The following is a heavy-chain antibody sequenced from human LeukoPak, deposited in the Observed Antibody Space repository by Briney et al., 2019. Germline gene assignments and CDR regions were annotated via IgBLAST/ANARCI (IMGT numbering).Heavy chain of an antibody. CDR1: GFTFDDYG. V-gene: IGHV3-23*01. Sequence: GGSVRLSCAASGFTFDDYGMSWVRQAPGKGLEWVSSIFPSGGEIHYADSVRGRFTISRDNSKSTLSLQMNSLRAEDTAIYYCATYRQVLLPFESWGQGTLVTVSS. J-gene: IGHJ4*02. CDR2: IFPSGGEI. CDR3: ATYRQVLLPFES. D-gene: IGHD2-8*02.